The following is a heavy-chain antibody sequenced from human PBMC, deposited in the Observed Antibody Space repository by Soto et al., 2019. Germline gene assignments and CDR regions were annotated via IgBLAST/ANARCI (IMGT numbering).Heavy chain of an antibody. CDR3: GRNAIFVRGVPDEY. D-gene: IGHD3-10*02. Sequence: GGSLRLSCEASGFPFDNYAMSWVRQAPGKGLEWVSAISGGSPKEFYAESVKGRFTISRDNAKNTVYLQMDSLRVEDTAVYYCGRNAIFVRGVPDEYWGQGTPVTVSS. CDR1: GFPFDNYA. V-gene: IGHV3-23*01. CDR2: ISGGSPKE. J-gene: IGHJ4*02.